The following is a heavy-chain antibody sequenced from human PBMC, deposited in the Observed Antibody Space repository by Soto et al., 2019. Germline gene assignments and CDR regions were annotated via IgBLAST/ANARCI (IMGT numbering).Heavy chain of an antibody. Sequence: GASVKVSCKASGYTFTSYGISWVRQAPGQGLEWMGWISAYNGNTNYAQKLQGRVTMTTDTSTSTAYMELRSLRSDDTAVYYCARVGGFGGPIAGYYYYGMDVWGQGTTVTVSS. J-gene: IGHJ6*02. D-gene: IGHD3-10*01. V-gene: IGHV1-18*01. CDR1: GYTFTSYG. CDR2: ISAYNGNT. CDR3: ARVGGFGGPIAGYYYYGMDV.